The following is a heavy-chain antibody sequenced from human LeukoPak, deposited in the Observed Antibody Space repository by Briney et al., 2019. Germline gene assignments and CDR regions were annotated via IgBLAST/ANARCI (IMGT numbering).Heavy chain of an antibody. J-gene: IGHJ4*02. D-gene: IGHD5-12*01. CDR1: GYSFTSYW. CDR2: IYPGDSDT. V-gene: IGHV5-51*01. CDR3: ASSTHSGYDCFDY. Sequence: GESLKISCKGSGYSFTSYWIGWVRQMPGKGLEWMGIIYPGDSDTRYSPSFQGQVTISADKSISTAYPQWSSLKASDTAMYYCASSTHSGYDCFDYWGQGTLVTVSS.